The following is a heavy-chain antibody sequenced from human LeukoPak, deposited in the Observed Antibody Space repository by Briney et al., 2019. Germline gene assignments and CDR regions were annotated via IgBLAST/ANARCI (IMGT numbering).Heavy chain of an antibody. CDR1: GGSISSSSYY. CDR3: ARVPSYSSGWYRSDY. J-gene: IGHJ4*02. CDR2: IYYSGST. V-gene: IGHV4-39*01. Sequence: SETLSLTCTVSGGSISSSSYYWGRIRQPPGKGLEWIGSIYYSGSTYYNPSLKSRVTISVDTSKNQFSLKLSSVTAADTAVYYCARVPSYSSGWYRSDYWGQGTLVTVSS. D-gene: IGHD6-19*01.